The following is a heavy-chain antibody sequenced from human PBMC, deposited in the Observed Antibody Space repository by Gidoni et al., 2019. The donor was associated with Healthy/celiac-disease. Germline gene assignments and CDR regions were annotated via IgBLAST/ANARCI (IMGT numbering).Heavy chain of an antibody. J-gene: IGHJ4*02. D-gene: IGHD6-19*01. CDR1: GGTFSSYA. Sequence: QVQLVQSGAEVKKPGSSVKVSCKASGGTFSSYAISWVRQAPGQGLEWMGGIIPIFGTANYAQKFQGRVTITADKSTSTAYMELSSLRSEDTAVYYCARDSLGSPGYSSGWYPYYFDYWGQGTLVTVSS. CDR3: ARDSLGSPGYSSGWYPYYFDY. V-gene: IGHV1-69*06. CDR2: IIPIFGTA.